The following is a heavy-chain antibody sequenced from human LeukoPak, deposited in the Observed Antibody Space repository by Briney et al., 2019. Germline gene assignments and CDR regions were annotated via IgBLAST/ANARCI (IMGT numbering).Heavy chain of an antibody. D-gene: IGHD6-19*01. V-gene: IGHV1-69*13. J-gene: IGHJ4*02. CDR1: GGTFSSHA. CDR3: AKWRRGGWSLDY. Sequence: ASVKVSCTASGGTFSSHAFSWVRQAPGHGLEWMGGIIPIFGTANYAQKFQGRVTITADESTSTAYMELSSLRAEDTAVYYCAKWRRGGWSLDYWGQGTLVTVSS. CDR2: IIPIFGTA.